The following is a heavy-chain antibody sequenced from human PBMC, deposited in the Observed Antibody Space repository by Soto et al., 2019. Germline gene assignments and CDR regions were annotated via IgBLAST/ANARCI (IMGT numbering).Heavy chain of an antibody. D-gene: IGHD1-20*01. CDR1: GFTFGSYG. J-gene: IGHJ4*02. CDR3: ARDYNWNLGDY. CDR2: IWHDGSSE. V-gene: IGHV3-33*01. Sequence: QVQLVESGGGVVQPGRSLRLSCAASGFTFGSYGMHWVRQAPGKGLEWVALIWHDGSSENCADSVKGRFTISRDNSKNMLYLQMDSLRDEDTAVYYCARDYNWNLGDYWGQGTLVTVSS.